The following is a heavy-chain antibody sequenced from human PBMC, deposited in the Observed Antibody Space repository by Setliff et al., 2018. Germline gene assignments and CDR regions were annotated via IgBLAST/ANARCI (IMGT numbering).Heavy chain of an antibody. V-gene: IGHV4-61*09. CDR2: IYTSGST. CDR1: GYSISSGSYY. D-gene: IGHD3-3*02. J-gene: IGHJ5*02. CDR3: ARAGFELGQYNWFDP. Sequence: PSETLSLTCAVSGYSISSGSYYWSWIRQPAGKGLEWIGHIYTSGSTNYNPSLKSRVTISVDTSKNQFSLKLSSVTATDTAVYYCARAGFELGQYNWFDPWGQGTLVTVSS.